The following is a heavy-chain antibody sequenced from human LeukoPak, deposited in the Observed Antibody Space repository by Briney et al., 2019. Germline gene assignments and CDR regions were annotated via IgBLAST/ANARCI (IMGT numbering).Heavy chain of an antibody. J-gene: IGHJ4*02. D-gene: IGHD6-19*01. CDR2: IYTSGSN. CDR3: AGVFLYSSGMDY. Sequence: SETLSLTCTVYGGSISSYYRSWIRQPAGKGLEWIGRIYTSGSNNYNPSLKSRVTISVATTTKQSSLKLSTVTAADTAAYSCAGVFLYSSGMDYWGQGSLVTVSS. V-gene: IGHV4-59*10. CDR1: GGSISSYY.